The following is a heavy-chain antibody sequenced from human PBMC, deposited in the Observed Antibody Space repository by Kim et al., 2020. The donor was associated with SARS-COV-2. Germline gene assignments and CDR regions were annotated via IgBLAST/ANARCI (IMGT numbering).Heavy chain of an antibody. D-gene: IGHD3-22*01. CDR2: IKSAAYGGTT. Sequence: GGSLRLSCAVAGISFSNAWMTWVRRAPGKGLEYIGRIKSAAYGGTTDLAATVKGRFTISRDDSRNTVYLHMNSLTTEDTAKYYCTTYNYNYMNYLDYWGQGAQVTVSS. CDR3: TTYNYNYMNYLDY. V-gene: IGHV3-15*05. J-gene: IGHJ4*02. CDR1: GISFSNAW.